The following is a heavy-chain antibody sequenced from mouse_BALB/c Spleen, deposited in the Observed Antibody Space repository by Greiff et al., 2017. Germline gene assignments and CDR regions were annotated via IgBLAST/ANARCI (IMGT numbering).Heavy chain of an antibody. Sequence: EVQRVESGGGLVQPGGSLKLSCAASGFTFSSYTMSWVRQTPEKRLEWVAYISNGGGSTYYPDTVKGRFTISRDNAKNTLYLQMSSLKSEDTAMYYCARHGYYVYAMDYWGQGTSVTVSS. D-gene: IGHD2-3*01. CDR3: ARHGYYVYAMDY. CDR2: ISNGGGST. J-gene: IGHJ4*01. CDR1: GFTFSSYT. V-gene: IGHV5-12-2*01.